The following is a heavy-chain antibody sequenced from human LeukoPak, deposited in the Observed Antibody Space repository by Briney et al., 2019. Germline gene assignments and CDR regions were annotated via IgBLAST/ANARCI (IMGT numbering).Heavy chain of an antibody. CDR3: VKEPRGYSFSFDI. Sequence: GGSLRFSCAASGFTFSTCAINWVREAPGRGLEWVSAISGSGSKTFYADSVKGRFTISRDNPKSTLYLQMNSLRPEDTAVYYCVKEPRGYSFSFDIWGQGTMVTVSS. J-gene: IGHJ3*02. D-gene: IGHD5-18*01. CDR1: GFTFSTCA. V-gene: IGHV3-23*01. CDR2: ISGSGSKT.